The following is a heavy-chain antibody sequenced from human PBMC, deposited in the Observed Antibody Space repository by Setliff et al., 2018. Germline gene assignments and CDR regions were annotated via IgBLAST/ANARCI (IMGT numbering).Heavy chain of an antibody. CDR3: ARDVVRTFPA. J-gene: IGHJ4*02. Sequence: LRLSCEASGFDFGTYGMHWVRQAPDRGLEWVSAITGTSRHIYYADSLKGRFTISRDNTRNLVYLQMSSLTAEDTAVYYCARDVVRTFPAWGQGTLVTVSS. CDR1: GFDFGTYG. CDR2: ITGTSRHI. V-gene: IGHV3-21*06. D-gene: IGHD3-16*01.